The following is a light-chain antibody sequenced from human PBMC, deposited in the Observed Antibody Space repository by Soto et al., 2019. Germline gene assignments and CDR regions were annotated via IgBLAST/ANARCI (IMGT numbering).Light chain of an antibody. CDR1: QDVSSW. Sequence: DIQMTQSPSSVSASVGDRVTITCRASQDVSSWLAWYQQKPAKAPKLLIYTASNLQSGVPSRFSGSGSGTDFTLTISSLQPEDFATYFCQQANSFPITFGQGTRLEIK. V-gene: IGKV1-12*01. CDR2: TAS. CDR3: QQANSFPIT. J-gene: IGKJ5*01.